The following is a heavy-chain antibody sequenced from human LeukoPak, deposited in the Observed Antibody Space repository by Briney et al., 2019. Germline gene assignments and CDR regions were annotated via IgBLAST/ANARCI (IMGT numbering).Heavy chain of an antibody. CDR1: GGSITDANYY. D-gene: IGHD2-15*01. V-gene: IGHV4-39*01. J-gene: IGHJ6*02. CDR2: IYHNGRT. CDR3: ARLHARPHWAGGLPNYYYSFGMDV. Sequence: PSETLSLTCTVSGGSITDANYYWAWVRQPPGKRLEWIGNIYHNGRTYSNPSLGSRLTMSVDTSNSQFSLELTSVTAADTAMYYCARLHARPHWAGGLPNYYYSFGMDVWGPGTSVIVSS.